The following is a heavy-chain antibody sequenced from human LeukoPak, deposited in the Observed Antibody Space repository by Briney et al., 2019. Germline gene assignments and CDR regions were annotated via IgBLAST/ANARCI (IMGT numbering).Heavy chain of an antibody. CDR2: IIPIFGTA. CDR1: GGTFSSYA. J-gene: IGHJ3*02. D-gene: IGHD3-22*01. CDR3: ARGITMIFPDAFDI. V-gene: IGHV1-69*05. Sequence: SVKVSCKASGGTFSSYAISWVRQAPGQGLEWMGRIIPIFGTANYAQKLQGRVTITTDESTSTAYMELSSLRSEDTAVYYCARGITMIFPDAFDIWGQGTMVTVSS.